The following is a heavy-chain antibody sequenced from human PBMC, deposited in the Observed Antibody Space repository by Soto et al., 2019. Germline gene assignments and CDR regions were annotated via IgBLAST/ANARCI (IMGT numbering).Heavy chain of an antibody. V-gene: IGHV3-7*02. CDR1: GFTFSSYW. D-gene: IGHD6-19*01. CDR2: IKQDGTEK. CDR3: AGGTGWFIVD. J-gene: IGHJ4*02. Sequence: EVQLVESGGGLVQPGGSLRLSCAASGFTFSSYWMNWVRQAPGKGLEWVANIKQDGTEKHYVDSVKDRFTISRDNAKRSLHFQLNSLRADDTAVYYCAGGTGWFIVDWGQGTLVTVSS.